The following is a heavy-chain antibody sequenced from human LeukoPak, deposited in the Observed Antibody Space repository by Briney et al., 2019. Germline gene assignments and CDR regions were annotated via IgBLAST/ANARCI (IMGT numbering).Heavy chain of an antibody. V-gene: IGHV3-43*02. CDR3: ARDWGREFFDY. CDR2: ISGDGGST. J-gene: IGHJ4*02. D-gene: IGHD3-10*01. Sequence: PGGSLRLSCAASGFTFDDYAMHWVRQAPGKGLEWVSLISGDGGSTYYADSVKGRFTISRDNAKNSLYLQMNSLRAEDTAVYYCARDWGREFFDYWGQGTLVTVSS. CDR1: GFTFDDYA.